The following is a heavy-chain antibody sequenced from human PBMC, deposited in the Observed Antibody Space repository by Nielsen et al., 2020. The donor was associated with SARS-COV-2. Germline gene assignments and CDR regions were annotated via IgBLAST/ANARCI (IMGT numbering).Heavy chain of an antibody. V-gene: IGHV3-7*03. J-gene: IGHJ6*02. CDR1: GFTFSSYW. D-gene: IGHD1-7*01. CDR3: AREQGRSGNYEVHYYGMDV. Sequence: GGSLRLSCAAPGFTFSSYWMSWVRQAPGKGLEWVANIKQDGSEKYYVDSVKGRFTISRDNAKNSLYLQMNSLRAEDTAVYYCAREQGRSGNYEVHYYGMDVWGQGTTVTVSS. CDR2: IKQDGSEK.